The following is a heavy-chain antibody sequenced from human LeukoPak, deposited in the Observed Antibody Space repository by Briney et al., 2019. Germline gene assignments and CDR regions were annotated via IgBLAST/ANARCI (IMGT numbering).Heavy chain of an antibody. J-gene: IGHJ4*02. CDR3: AKAPFGVVIGYYFDY. CDR1: GFTFDDYG. Sequence: GGSLRLSCAASGFTFDDYGMSWVRQAPGKGLEWVSGINWNGGSTGYADSVKGRFTISRDNAKNSLYLQMNSLRAEDMALYYCAKAPFGVVIGYYFDYWGQGTLVTVSS. V-gene: IGHV3-20*04. D-gene: IGHD3-3*01. CDR2: INWNGGST.